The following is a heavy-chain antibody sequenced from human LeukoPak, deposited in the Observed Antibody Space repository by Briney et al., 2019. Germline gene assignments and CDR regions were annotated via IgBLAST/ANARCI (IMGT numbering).Heavy chain of an antibody. J-gene: IGHJ3*01. D-gene: IGHD3-3*01. V-gene: IGHV3-23*01. CDR1: GFTFSSYS. CDR2: ISGSGGST. Sequence: PGGSLRLSCAASGFTFSSYSMNWVRQAPGKGLEWVSGISGSGGSTYHADSVKGRFTISRDNSKNTLYLQMNSLRAEDAAVYYCAKAPYDFWSGPYEAFDLWGQGTMVTVSS. CDR3: AKAPYDFWSGPYEAFDL.